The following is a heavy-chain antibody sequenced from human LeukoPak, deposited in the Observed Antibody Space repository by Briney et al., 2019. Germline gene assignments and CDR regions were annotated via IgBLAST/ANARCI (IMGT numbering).Heavy chain of an antibody. CDR1: GFTFSSYA. J-gene: IGHJ4*02. Sequence: GGSLRLSCAASGFTFSSYAMHWVRQAPGKGLEWVAVISYDGSNKYYADSVKGRFTISRDNSKNTVYLQMNSLRAEDTAVYYCAKTLGSGWGLDCWGQGTLVTVSS. CDR3: AKTLGSGWGLDC. V-gene: IGHV3-30*07. CDR2: ISYDGSNK. D-gene: IGHD6-19*01.